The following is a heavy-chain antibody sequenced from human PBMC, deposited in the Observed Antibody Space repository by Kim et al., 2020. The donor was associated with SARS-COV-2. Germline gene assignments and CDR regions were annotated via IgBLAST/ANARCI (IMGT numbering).Heavy chain of an antibody. Sequence: SETLSLTCTVSGGSISSGGYYWSWIRQHPGKGLEWIGYIYYSGSTYYNPSLKSRVTISVDTSKNQFSLKLSSVTAADTAVYYCASVGSSGYHHIIDYWGQGTLVTVSS. J-gene: IGHJ4*02. CDR3: ASVGSSGYHHIIDY. V-gene: IGHV4-31*03. D-gene: IGHD3-22*01. CDR2: IYYSGST. CDR1: GGSISSGGYY.